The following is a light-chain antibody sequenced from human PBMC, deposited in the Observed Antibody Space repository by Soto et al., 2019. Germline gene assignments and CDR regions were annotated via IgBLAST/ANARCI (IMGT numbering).Light chain of an antibody. CDR2: VAS. CDR1: QSVSNN. V-gene: IGKV3-15*01. CDR3: QQYSHWPPLT. Sequence: EIVMTQSPATLSVSPGERATLSCRASQSVSNNLAWYQVKPGQAPRLLIYVASTRATGIPARFSGSGSGTGFTLPIRSLPSEDFAVYYCQQYSHWPPLTFGGGTKVEI. J-gene: IGKJ4*01.